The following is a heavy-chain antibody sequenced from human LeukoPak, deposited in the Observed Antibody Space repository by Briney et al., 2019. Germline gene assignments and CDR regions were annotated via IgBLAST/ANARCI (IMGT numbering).Heavy chain of an antibody. CDR2: ISWNSGSI. CDR3: AKDRGSSGWYYFDY. J-gene: IGHJ4*02. V-gene: IGHV3-9*01. CDR1: GSTFDDYA. D-gene: IGHD6-19*01. Sequence: GGSLRLSCAASGSTFDDYAMHWVRQAPGKGLEWVSGISWNSGSIGYADSVKGRFTISRDNAKNSLYLQMNSLRAEDTALYYCAKDRGSSGWYYFDYWGQGTLVTVSS.